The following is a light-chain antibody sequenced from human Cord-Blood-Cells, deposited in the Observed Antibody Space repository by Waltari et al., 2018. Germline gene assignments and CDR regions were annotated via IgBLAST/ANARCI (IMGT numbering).Light chain of an antibody. CDR3: AAWDDSLSGRV. Sequence: QSVLTQPPSASGTPGQRVTISCSGSSSNIGSNYVYWYQQRPGTAPKLLIYRNTQRRSGVPDRFSGSKSGTSASLAISGLRSEDEADYYCAAWDDSLSGRVFGGGTKLTVL. V-gene: IGLV1-47*01. CDR2: RNT. CDR1: SSNIGSNY. J-gene: IGLJ3*02.